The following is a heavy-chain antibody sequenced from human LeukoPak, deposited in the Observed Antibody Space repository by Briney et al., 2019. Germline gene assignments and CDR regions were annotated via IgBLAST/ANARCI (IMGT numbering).Heavy chain of an antibody. Sequence: SVKVSCKASGGTFSSYAISWVRQAPGQGLKWMGRIIPILGIANYAQKFQGRVTITADKSTSTAYMELSSLRSEDTAVYYCASPFSSGWPFDYWGQGTLITVSS. CDR1: GGTFSSYA. CDR2: IIPILGIA. D-gene: IGHD6-19*01. V-gene: IGHV1-69*04. J-gene: IGHJ4*02. CDR3: ASPFSSGWPFDY.